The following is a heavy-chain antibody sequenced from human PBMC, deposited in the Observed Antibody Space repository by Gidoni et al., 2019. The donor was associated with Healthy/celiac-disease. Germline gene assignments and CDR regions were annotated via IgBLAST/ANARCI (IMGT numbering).Heavy chain of an antibody. CDR2: IIPILGIA. CDR1: GGTFSSYA. V-gene: IGHV1-69*04. D-gene: IGHD5-18*01. CDR3: ARGNSYGYPHFDY. J-gene: IGHJ4*02. Sequence: VKKPGSSVKVSCKASGGTFSSYAISWVRQAPGQGLEWMGRIIPILGIANYAQKFQGRVTITADKSTSTAYMELSSLRSEDTAVYYCARGNSYGYPHFDYWGQGTLVTVSS.